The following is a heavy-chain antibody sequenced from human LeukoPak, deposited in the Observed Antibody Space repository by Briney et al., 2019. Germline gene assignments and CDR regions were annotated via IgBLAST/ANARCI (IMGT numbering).Heavy chain of an antibody. CDR3: ARHSTPDYGSGSYSNYYYGMDV. Sequence: SETLSLTCTVSGGSISSYYWSWIRQPPGKGLEWIGYIYYSGSTNYNPSLKSRVTISVDTSKNQFSLKLSSVTAADTAVYYCARHSTPDYGSGSYSNYYYGMDVWGQGTTVTVSS. D-gene: IGHD3-10*01. V-gene: IGHV4-59*08. CDR1: GGSISSYY. CDR2: IYYSGST. J-gene: IGHJ6*02.